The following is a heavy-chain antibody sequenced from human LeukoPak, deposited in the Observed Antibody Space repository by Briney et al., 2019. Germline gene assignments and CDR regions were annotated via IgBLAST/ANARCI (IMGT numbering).Heavy chain of an antibody. D-gene: IGHD3-3*01. Sequence: SETLSLTCTVSGSSISSYYWSWIRQPAGKGLEWIGRIYTSGSTNYNPSLKSRVTMSVDTSKNQFSLKLSSVTAADTAVYYCARGAMEGPLNWFDPWGQGTLVTVSS. CDR3: ARGAMEGPLNWFDP. CDR1: GSSISSYY. J-gene: IGHJ5*02. CDR2: IYTSGST. V-gene: IGHV4-4*07.